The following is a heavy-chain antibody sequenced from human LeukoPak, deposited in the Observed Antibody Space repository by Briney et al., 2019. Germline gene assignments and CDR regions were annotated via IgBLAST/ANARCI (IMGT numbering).Heavy chain of an antibody. D-gene: IGHD5-12*01. J-gene: IGHJ4*02. Sequence: GGSLRLSRAASGFTFSSYAMSWVRQAPGKGLEWVSAISGSGGSTYYADSVKGRFTISRDNSKNMLYLQMNSLRAEDTAVYYCARGPSGYHNTGGQGTLVTVSS. CDR3: ARGPSGYHNT. CDR2: ISGSGGST. V-gene: IGHV3-23*01. CDR1: GFTFSSYA.